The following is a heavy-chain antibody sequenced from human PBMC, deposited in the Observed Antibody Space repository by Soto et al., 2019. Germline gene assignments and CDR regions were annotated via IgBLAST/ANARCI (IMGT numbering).Heavy chain of an antibody. CDR1: GGSISSSSYY. Sequence: KPSETLSLTCTVSGGSISSSSYYWGWIRQPPGKGLEWIGSIYYSGSTYYNPSLKSRVTISVDTSKNQFSLKLSSVTAADTAVYYCARPRYYYDSSGHYFDYWGQGTLVTVSS. CDR2: IYYSGST. CDR3: ARPRYYYDSSGHYFDY. V-gene: IGHV4-39*01. J-gene: IGHJ4*02. D-gene: IGHD3-22*01.